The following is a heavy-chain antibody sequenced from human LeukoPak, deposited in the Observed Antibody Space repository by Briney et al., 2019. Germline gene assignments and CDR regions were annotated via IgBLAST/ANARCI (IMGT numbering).Heavy chain of an antibody. CDR2: ISSSSSYI. V-gene: IGHV3-21*01. Sequence: GSLRLSCAASGFTFSSYSMNWVRQAPGKGLEWVSSISSSSSYIYYADSVKGRFTISRDNAKNSLYLQMNSLRAEDTAVYYCARSHSLYYYDTSGPDAFDIWGQGTMVTVSS. CDR1: GFTFSSYS. J-gene: IGHJ3*02. D-gene: IGHD3-22*01. CDR3: ARSHSLYYYDTSGPDAFDI.